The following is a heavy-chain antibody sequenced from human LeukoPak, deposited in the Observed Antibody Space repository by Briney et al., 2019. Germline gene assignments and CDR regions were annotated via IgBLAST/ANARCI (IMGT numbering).Heavy chain of an antibody. CDR1: GFTFSSYG. D-gene: IGHD6-13*01. CDR2: IWYDGSNK. J-gene: IGHJ1*01. V-gene: IGHV3-33*01. CDR3: ARVAAAGSEYFQH. Sequence: GGSLRLSCAASGFTFSSYGMHWVRQALGKGLEWVSVIWYDGSNKYYADSVKGRFTISRDNSKNTLYLQMNSLRAEDTAVYYCARVAAAGSEYFQHWGQGTLVTVSS.